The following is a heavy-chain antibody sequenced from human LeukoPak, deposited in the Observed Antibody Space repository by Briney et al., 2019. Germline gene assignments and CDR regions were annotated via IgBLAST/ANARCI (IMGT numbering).Heavy chain of an antibody. Sequence: GGSLRLSCAASGFTFSSYAMSWVRQAPGKGLEWVSAISGSGGSTYYADSVKGRFTISRDNSKNTLYLQMNSLRAEDTAVYYCARSDGYNFGIDYWGQGTLVTVSS. CDR2: ISGSGGST. CDR1: GFTFSSYA. V-gene: IGHV3-23*01. J-gene: IGHJ4*02. D-gene: IGHD5-24*01. CDR3: ARSDGYNFGIDY.